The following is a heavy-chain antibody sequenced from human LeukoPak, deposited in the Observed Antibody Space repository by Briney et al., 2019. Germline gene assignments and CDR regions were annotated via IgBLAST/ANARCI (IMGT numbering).Heavy chain of an antibody. CDR3: ARGRRNYCSSTSCYVLLFDY. V-gene: IGHV4-39*07. CDR1: GGSISSSSYY. D-gene: IGHD2-2*01. Sequence: SETLSLTCTVSGGSISSSSYYWGWIRQPPGKGLEWIGSIYYSGSTYYNPSLKSRVTISVDTSKNQFSLKLSSVTAADTAVYYCARGRRNYCSSTSCYVLLFDYWGQGTLVTVSS. J-gene: IGHJ4*02. CDR2: IYYSGST.